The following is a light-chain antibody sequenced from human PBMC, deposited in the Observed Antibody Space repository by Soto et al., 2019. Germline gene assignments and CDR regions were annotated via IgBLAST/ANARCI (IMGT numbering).Light chain of an antibody. V-gene: IGLV2-8*01. CDR2: EVS. CDR1: SSDVGAYKY. J-gene: IGLJ3*02. Sequence: QSVLTQPPSASGSPGQSVTISCTGTSSDVGAYKYVSWYQQYPGKAPKLMIYEVSKRPSGVPARFSGSKSGNTASLTVSGLQSEDEADYNCNSYVGTDTWVFGGGTKLTVL. CDR3: NSYVGTDTWV.